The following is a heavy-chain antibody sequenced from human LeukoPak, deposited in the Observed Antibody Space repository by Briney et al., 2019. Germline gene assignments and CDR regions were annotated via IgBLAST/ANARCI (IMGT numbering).Heavy chain of an antibody. J-gene: IGHJ4*02. CDR1: GGSFSGYY. D-gene: IGHD1-1*01. Sequence: SETLSLTCAVYGGSFSGYYWSWIRQPPGKGLEWIGEINHSGSTNYNPSLKSRVTISVDTSKNQFSLKLSSVTAADTAVYYCARIGTPEYYFDYWGQGTLVTVSS. CDR3: ARIGTPEYYFDY. CDR2: INHSGST. V-gene: IGHV4-34*01.